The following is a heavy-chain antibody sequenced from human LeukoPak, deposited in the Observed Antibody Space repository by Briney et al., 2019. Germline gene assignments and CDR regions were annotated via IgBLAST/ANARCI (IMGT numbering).Heavy chain of an antibody. CDR2: IIPIFGTA. CDR1: GGTFSSYA. D-gene: IGHD3-3*01. J-gene: IGHJ4*02. Sequence: SVKVSCKASGGTFSSYAISWVRQAPGQGHEWMGGIIPIFGTANYAQKFQGRVTITADESTSTAYMELSSLRSDDTAVHYCARGRFLEWLLYHPTFDYWGQGTLVTVSS. CDR3: ARGRFLEWLLYHPTFDY. V-gene: IGHV1-69*13.